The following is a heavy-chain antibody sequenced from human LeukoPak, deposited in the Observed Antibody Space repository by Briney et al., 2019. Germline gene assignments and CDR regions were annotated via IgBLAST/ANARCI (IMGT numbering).Heavy chain of an antibody. Sequence: PGGSLRLSCAASGFTFSSYAVSWVRQAPGKGLEWVANIKQDGSEKYCVDSVKGRFTISRDNAKNSLYLQMNSLRAEDTAVYYCAKDGSRVAAAGINDYWGQGTLVTVSS. CDR1: GFTFSSYA. V-gene: IGHV3-7*03. CDR3: AKDGSRVAAAGINDY. D-gene: IGHD6-13*01. J-gene: IGHJ4*02. CDR2: IKQDGSEK.